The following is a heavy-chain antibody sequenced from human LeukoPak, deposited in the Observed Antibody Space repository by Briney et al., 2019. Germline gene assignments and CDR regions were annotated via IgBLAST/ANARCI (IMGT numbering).Heavy chain of an antibody. CDR2: ISGSGGST. V-gene: IGHV3-23*01. D-gene: IGHD3-22*01. CDR1: GFTFSSYA. CDR3: AKDKKWAYDSSGYSGLV. J-gene: IGHJ4*02. Sequence: PGGSLRLSCAASGFTFSSYAMSWVRQAPGKGLEWVSAISGSGGSTYYTDSVKGRFTISRDNSKNTLYLQMNSLRAEDTAVYYCAKDKKWAYDSSGYSGLVWGQGTLVTVSP.